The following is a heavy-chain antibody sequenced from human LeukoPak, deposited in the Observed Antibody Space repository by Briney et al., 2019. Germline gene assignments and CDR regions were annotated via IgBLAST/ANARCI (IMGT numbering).Heavy chain of an antibody. Sequence: KPSETLSLTCTVSGGSISGYYWSWIRQPPGKGLEWIGYIYYSGSTNYNPSLKSRVTISVDTSQNQFSLKLSSVTAADTAVYYCARVNRGAYSIDYWGQGTLVTVSS. CDR2: IYYSGST. J-gene: IGHJ4*02. V-gene: IGHV4-59*01. CDR3: ARVNRGAYSIDY. D-gene: IGHD2-15*01. CDR1: GGSISGYY.